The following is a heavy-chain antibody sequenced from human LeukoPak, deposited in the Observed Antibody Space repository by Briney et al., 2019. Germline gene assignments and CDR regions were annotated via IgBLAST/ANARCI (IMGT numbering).Heavy chain of an antibody. CDR1: GGSISSYY. Sequence: PSETLSLTCTVSGGSISSYYWSWIRQPPGKGLEWIGYIYYSGSTNYNPSLKSRVTISVDTSKNQFSLKLSSVTAADTAVYYCARGVGMDVWGQGTTVTVSS. V-gene: IGHV4-59*12. J-gene: IGHJ6*02. CDR2: IYYSGST. CDR3: ARGVGMDV.